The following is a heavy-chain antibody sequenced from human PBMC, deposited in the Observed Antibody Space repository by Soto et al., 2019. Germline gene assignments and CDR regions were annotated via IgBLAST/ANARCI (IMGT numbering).Heavy chain of an antibody. V-gene: IGHV1-69*01. CDR2: IIPIFGTA. Sequence: QVQLVQSGAEVKKPGSSVKVSCKASGGTFSSYAISWVRQAPGQGLEWMGGIIPIFGTANYAQKFQGRVTITADESTSTAYMELSSLRSEDTAVYYCARAQRYCGGDYQNHGAFDIWGQGTMVTVSS. D-gene: IGHD2-21*02. CDR3: ARAQRYCGGDYQNHGAFDI. CDR1: GGTFSSYA. J-gene: IGHJ3*02.